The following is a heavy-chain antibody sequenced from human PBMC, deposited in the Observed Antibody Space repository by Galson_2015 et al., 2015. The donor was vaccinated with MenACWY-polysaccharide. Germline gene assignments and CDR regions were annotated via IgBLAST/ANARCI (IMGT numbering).Heavy chain of an antibody. CDR1: EYTFTSYD. Sequence: SVKVSCKASEYTFTSYDINWVRQAPGQGLEWMGWMNPNSANTGYGKKFQGRVTMTRNTSMSPAYMELSSLRFEDTAVYYCARGVAARRGWYFDLWCRGTLVTVSS. J-gene: IGHJ2*01. D-gene: IGHD6-6*01. V-gene: IGHV1-8*01. CDR3: ARGVAARRGWYFDL. CDR2: MNPNSANT.